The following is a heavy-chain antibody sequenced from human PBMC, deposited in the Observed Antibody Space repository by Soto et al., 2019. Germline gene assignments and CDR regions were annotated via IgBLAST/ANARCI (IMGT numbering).Heavy chain of an antibody. CDR3: ARDTPLYCSSTSCYSRARFDP. Sequence: ASVKVSCKASGYTFTSYGISWVRQAPGQGLEWMGWISAYNGNTNYAQKLQGRVTMTTDTSTSTAYMELRSLRSDDTAVYYCARDTPLYCSSTSCYSRARFDPWG. CDR2: ISAYNGNT. V-gene: IGHV1-18*04. J-gene: IGHJ5*02. CDR1: GYTFTSYG. D-gene: IGHD2-2*01.